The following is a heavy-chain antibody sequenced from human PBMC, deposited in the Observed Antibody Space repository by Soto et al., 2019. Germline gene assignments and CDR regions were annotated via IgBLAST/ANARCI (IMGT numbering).Heavy chain of an antibody. CDR2: INPNSGVA. Sequence: QVQLVQSGAEVEKPGASVKVSCKTSGYTFTAYYIHWVRQAPGQGLEWMGWINPNSGVANYAQNFQGRVTMTRDTSISTVYMELSKMRSEDTTVYYCARQGSGSEYPQYFYYGMDVWGQWTTVAASS. V-gene: IGHV1-2*02. CDR1: GYTFTAYY. CDR3: ARQGSGSEYPQYFYYGMDV. D-gene: IGHD6-19*01. J-gene: IGHJ6*02.